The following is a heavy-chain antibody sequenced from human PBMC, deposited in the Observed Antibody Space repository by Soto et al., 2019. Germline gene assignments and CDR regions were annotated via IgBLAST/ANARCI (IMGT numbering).Heavy chain of an antibody. CDR3: AGERHDDGMPDY. J-gene: IGHJ4*02. CDR2: ISAYNGNT. Sequence: QVQLVQSGAEVKKPGASVKVSCKASGYTFTSYGISWVRQAPGQGLEWMGWISAYNGNTNYAQKLQGRVTMTTDTSTSTAYMERRSLRSDDPALYYCAGERHDDGMPDYWGQGTLVTVSS. CDR1: GYTFTSYG. V-gene: IGHV1-18*01. D-gene: IGHD1-1*01.